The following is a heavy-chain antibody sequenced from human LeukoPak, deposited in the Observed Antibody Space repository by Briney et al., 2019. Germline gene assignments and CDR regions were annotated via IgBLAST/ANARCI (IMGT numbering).Heavy chain of an antibody. J-gene: IGHJ4*02. D-gene: IGHD5-12*01. CDR2: ISGSGGST. V-gene: IGHV3-23*01. CDR1: GFTFSSYA. Sequence: PGGSLRLSCAASGFTFSSYAMSWVRQAPGKGLEWVSAISGSGGSTYYADSVKGRFTISRDNSKNTLYLQMNSLRAEDTAVYYCAKGGDIVATIYPTPFDYWGQGTLVTVSS. CDR3: AKGGDIVATIYPTPFDY.